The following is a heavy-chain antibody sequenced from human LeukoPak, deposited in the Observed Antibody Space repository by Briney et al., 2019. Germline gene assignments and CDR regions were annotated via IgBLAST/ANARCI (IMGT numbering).Heavy chain of an antibody. V-gene: IGHV4-4*07. Sequence: SETLSLTCSVSGVSISDYYWSWIRQPAGKGLEWIGCIYPSGRTNDNPSLQSRVTMSVDTSKNQFSLKLSSVTAADTAVYFCARDYGPFDPWGQGTLVTVSS. CDR3: ARDYGPFDP. CDR2: IYPSGRT. J-gene: IGHJ5*02. D-gene: IGHD4-17*01. CDR1: GVSISDYY.